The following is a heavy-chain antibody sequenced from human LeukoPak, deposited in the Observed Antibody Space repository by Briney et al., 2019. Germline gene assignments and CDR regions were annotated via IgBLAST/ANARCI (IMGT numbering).Heavy chain of an antibody. D-gene: IGHD5-18*01. CDR1: GGSISSSSYY. CDR2: IYYSGST. Sequence: PSETLSLTCTVSGGSISSSSYYWGWIRQPPGKGLEWIGSIYYSGSTYYNPSLKSRVTISVDTSKNQFSLKLSSVTAADTAVYYCARVVGYSYYFDYWGQGTLVTVSS. V-gene: IGHV4-39*07. CDR3: ARVVGYSYYFDY. J-gene: IGHJ4*02.